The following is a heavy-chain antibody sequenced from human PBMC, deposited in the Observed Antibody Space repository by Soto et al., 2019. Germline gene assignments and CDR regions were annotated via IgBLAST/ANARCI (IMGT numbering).Heavy chain of an antibody. D-gene: IGHD2-2*01. CDR2: ISGSGGST. V-gene: IGHV3-23*01. CDR1: GFTFSSYA. J-gene: IGHJ6*03. Sequence: GGSLRLSCAASGFTFSSYAMSWVRQAPGKGLEWVSAISGSGGSTYYADSVKGRFTISRDNSKNTLYLQMNSLRAEDTAVYYCAKRDRHQLLAPYYMDVWGKGTTVTVSS. CDR3: AKRDRHQLLAPYYMDV.